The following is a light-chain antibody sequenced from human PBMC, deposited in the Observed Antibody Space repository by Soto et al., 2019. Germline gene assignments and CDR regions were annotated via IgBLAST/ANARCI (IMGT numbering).Light chain of an antibody. Sequence: QAVVTQSPSASASLGASVKLTCTLSSGHSSYAIAWHQQQPEKGPRYLMKLNSDGSHSKGDGNPDRFSGSSSGAERYLTISSLQSEDEADYYCQTWGTDIVVFGGGTKLTVL. J-gene: IGLJ2*01. CDR2: LNSDGSH. CDR1: SGHSSYA. V-gene: IGLV4-69*01. CDR3: QTWGTDIVV.